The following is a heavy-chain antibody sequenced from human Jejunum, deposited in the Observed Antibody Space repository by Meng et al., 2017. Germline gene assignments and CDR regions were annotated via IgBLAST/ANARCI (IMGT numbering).Heavy chain of an antibody. D-gene: IGHD3-10*01. J-gene: IGHJ4*02. CDR1: GFTFSNHA. CDR2: VSYSGETP. V-gene: IGHV3-30*04. Sequence: GRSLRLSCAVSGFTFSNHAMHWVRQASGKGLEGVAVVSYSGETPDYADSVKGRFTISRDNSKNTLYLQMDRLRAEDTAVYYCARARSFYASGSYYVDSWGQGTLVTVSS. CDR3: ARARSFYASGSYYVDS.